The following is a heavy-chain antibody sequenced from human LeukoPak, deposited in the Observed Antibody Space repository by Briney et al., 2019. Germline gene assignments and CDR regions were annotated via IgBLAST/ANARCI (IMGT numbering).Heavy chain of an antibody. D-gene: IGHD2-8*02. V-gene: IGHV3-23*01. J-gene: IGHJ4*02. CDR1: GFTFSNYA. CDR3: TKAPLRSCTGAFCYPFDY. CDR2: IFGAGKNTT. Sequence: PGGSLRLSCEASGFTFSNYAMNWVRQAPGKGLEWVSIIFGAGKNTTYHADSVKGRFTVSRDNSRNTLYLQMNSLRVEDTAVYYCTKAPLRSCTGAFCYPFDYWGQGTLVTVSS.